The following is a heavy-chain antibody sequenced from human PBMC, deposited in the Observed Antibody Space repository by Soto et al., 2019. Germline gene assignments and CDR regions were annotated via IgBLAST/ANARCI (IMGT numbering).Heavy chain of an antibody. J-gene: IGHJ6*02. CDR3: AKDHRIWGRLVEYMDV. Sequence: LRLSCAASGFTFSSYALGWVRQAPGRGLECVSAISGSGVSTFYADSVKGRFTISRDTSKNTLYLQMNTLTAEDTAVYYCAKDHRIWGRLVEYMDVWGQGTTVTVSS. CDR1: GFTFSSYA. CDR2: ISGSGVST. V-gene: IGHV3-23*01. D-gene: IGHD3-10*01.